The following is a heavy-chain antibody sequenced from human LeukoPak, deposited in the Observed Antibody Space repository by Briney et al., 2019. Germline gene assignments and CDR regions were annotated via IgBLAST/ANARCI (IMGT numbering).Heavy chain of an antibody. CDR1: GFTFSTYE. CDR2: ITDSGRTI. D-gene: IGHD3-10*01. CDR3: ARRLLWTRKYYMDV. Sequence: GGSLRLSCAASGFTFSTYEMNWVRQAPGKGLEWVSYITDSGRTIYYADSVKGRFTISRDNAKNSLFLQMNSLRAEDTAVYYCARRLLWTRKYYMDVWGKGTTVTISS. J-gene: IGHJ6*03. V-gene: IGHV3-48*03.